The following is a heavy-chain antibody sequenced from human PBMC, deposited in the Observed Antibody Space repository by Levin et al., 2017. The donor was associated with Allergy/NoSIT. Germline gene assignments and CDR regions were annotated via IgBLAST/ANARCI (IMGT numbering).Heavy chain of an antibody. CDR1: GFTFSSYS. D-gene: IGHD3-10*01. CDR3: AREFTMVQGVINPAFDY. CDR2: ISSSSSTI. J-gene: IGHJ4*02. Sequence: GESLKISCAASGFTFSSYSMNWVRQAPGRGLEWLSYISSSSSTIYYADSVKGRFTMSRDNAKKSLYLQMNSLRAEDTAVYYCAREFTMVQGVINPAFDYWGQGTLVTVSS. V-gene: IGHV3-48*01.